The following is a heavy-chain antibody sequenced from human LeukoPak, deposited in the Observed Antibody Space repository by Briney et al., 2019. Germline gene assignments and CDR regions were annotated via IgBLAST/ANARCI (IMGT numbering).Heavy chain of an antibody. D-gene: IGHD3-22*01. CDR2: ISAYNGNT. J-gene: IGHJ3*02. V-gene: IGHV1-18*01. CDR1: GYTFTSYG. Sequence: ASVKVSCKASGYTFTSYGISWVRQAPGQGLEWMGWISAYNGNTNYAQKLQGRVTMTTDTSTSTAYMELRSLRSDDTAVYYCAYHDSSGYYSVGAFDIWGQGTMVTVSS. CDR3: AYHDSSGYYSVGAFDI.